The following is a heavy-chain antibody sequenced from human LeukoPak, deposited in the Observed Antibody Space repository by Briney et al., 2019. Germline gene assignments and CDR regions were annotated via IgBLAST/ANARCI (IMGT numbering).Heavy chain of an antibody. V-gene: IGHV4-34*01. CDR3: ASLRGASYYYDSSGYLGY. CDR1: GGSFSGYY. CDR2: INHSGST. D-gene: IGHD3-22*01. J-gene: IGHJ4*02. Sequence: SETLSLTCAVYGGSFSGYYWSWIRQPPGKGLEWIGEINHSGSTNYNPSLKSRVTISVDTSKNQFFLKLSSVTAADTAVYYCASLRGASYYYDSSGYLGYWGQGTLVTVSS.